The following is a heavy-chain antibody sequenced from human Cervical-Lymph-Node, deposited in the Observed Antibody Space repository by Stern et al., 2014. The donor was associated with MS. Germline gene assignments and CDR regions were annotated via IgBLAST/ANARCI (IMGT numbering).Heavy chain of an antibody. D-gene: IGHD5-18*01. J-gene: IGHJ4*02. CDR1: GYSFTSYW. Sequence: EVQLVESGAEVKKPGESLKISCKGSGYSFTSYWIGWVRQMPGKGLEWMGIIYPGDSDTRYSPSFQGQVTISADKSISTAYLQWSSLKAEDTAVYYCARDFVDIPMTVRSDYLDSWGQGTLVTVSS. CDR2: IYPGDSDT. CDR3: ARDFVDIPMTVRSDYLDS. V-gene: IGHV5-51*03.